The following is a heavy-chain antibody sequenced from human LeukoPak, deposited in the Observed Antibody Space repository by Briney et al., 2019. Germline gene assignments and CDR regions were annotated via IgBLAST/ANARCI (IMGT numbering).Heavy chain of an antibody. CDR1: GGTFISYA. D-gene: IGHD4-17*01. V-gene: IGHV1-69*05. CDR2: IIPIFGTA. CDR3: ARVYYGDYGLLDY. Sequence: SVKVSCKASGGTFISYAISWVRQAPGQGLEWMGGIIPIFGTANYAQKFQGRVTITTDESTSTAYMELSSLRSEDTAVYYCARVYYGDYGLLDYWGQGTLVTVSS. J-gene: IGHJ4*02.